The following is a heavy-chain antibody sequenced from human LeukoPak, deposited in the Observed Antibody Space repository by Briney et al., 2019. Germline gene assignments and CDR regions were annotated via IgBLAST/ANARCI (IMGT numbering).Heavy chain of an antibody. CDR2: IWYDGSNK. CDR1: GFTFSSYG. CDR3: AKDLGYGSGSPLGY. V-gene: IGHV3-33*06. J-gene: IGHJ4*02. D-gene: IGHD3-10*01. Sequence: GGSLRLSCAASGFTFSSYGMHWVRQAPGKGLEGVAVIWYDGSNKYYADYVKGRFTISRDNSKNTLYLQMNSLRAEDTAVYYCAKDLGYGSGSPLGYWGQGTLVTVSS.